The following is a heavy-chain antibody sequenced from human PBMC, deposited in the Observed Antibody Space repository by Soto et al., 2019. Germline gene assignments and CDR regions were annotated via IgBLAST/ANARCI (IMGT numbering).Heavy chain of an antibody. D-gene: IGHD6-19*01. J-gene: IGHJ2*01. CDR1: GGSFSPYF. CDR2: INHSGST. Sequence: QVQLQQWGAGLLKPSETLSLTCAVYGGSFSPYFWSWIRQPPGKGLEWIGEINHSGSTNYNPSLTRRATLSVDTSKNLVSLKLTSVTAADTAVYYCARLASGWQYYYFDFWGRGTQVTVSS. V-gene: IGHV4-34*01. CDR3: ARLASGWQYYYFDF.